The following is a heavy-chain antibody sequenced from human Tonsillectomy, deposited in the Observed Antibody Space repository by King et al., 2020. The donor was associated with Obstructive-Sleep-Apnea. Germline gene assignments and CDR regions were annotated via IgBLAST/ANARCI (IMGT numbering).Heavy chain of an antibody. J-gene: IGHJ2*01. CDR3: ARGGSYWYFDL. CDR1: GFTFSNYG. V-gene: IGHV3-30*02. Sequence: VQLVESGGGVVQPGGSLRLSCAASGFTFSNYGMHLVRPAPGKGLEWVSFIRYDVSNKYYVDSVKGRFTISRDDSKNTLYLQMNSLRPEDTAVYYCARGGSYWYFDLWGRGTLVTVSS. CDR2: IRYDVSNK. D-gene: IGHD1-26*01.